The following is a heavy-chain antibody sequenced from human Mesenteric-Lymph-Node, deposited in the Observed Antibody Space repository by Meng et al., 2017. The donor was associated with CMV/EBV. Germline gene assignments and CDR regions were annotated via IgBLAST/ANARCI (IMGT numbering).Heavy chain of an antibody. CDR3: ASMIVVVPAASKTNWFDP. CDR1: GFTFSSYS. D-gene: IGHD2-2*01. CDR2: ISSSSSYI. Sequence: GGSLRLSCAASGFTFSSYSMNWVRQAPGKGLEWVSSISSSSSYIYYADSVKGRFTISRDNAKNSLYLQMNSLRAEDTAVYYCASMIVVVPAASKTNWFDPWGQGTLVTVSS. V-gene: IGHV3-21*01. J-gene: IGHJ5*02.